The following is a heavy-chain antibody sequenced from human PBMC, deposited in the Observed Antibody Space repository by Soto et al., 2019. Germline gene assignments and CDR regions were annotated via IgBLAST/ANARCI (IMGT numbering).Heavy chain of an antibody. J-gene: IGHJ5*02. Sequence: EVQLVESGGDLVQPGGSLRLSCAASGFTFSMHWMHWVRQAPGKGLVWVSRIKSDGLSTSYADSVKGRFTISRDNAKNTLYLQMNSLRDDDTAVYFCARDVEYCSSTKCHDWFDPWGQGTLVTVSS. CDR3: ARDVEYCSSTKCHDWFDP. D-gene: IGHD2-2*01. CDR2: IKSDGLST. V-gene: IGHV3-74*01. CDR1: GFTFSMHW.